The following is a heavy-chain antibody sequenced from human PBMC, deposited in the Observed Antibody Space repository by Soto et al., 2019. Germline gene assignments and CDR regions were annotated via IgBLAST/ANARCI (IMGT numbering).Heavy chain of an antibody. J-gene: IGHJ5*02. CDR3: ARAFSSSSAVDL. V-gene: IGHV4-31*03. CDR2: IYDSESA. CDR1: GESISSGGYY. Sequence: SETLSLTCTVSGESISSGGYYWSWIRHHPGKGLEWIGYIYDSESAYYNPSLKSRVTISMDTSKNQFAMQLSSVTAADTAVYFCARAFSSSSAVDLWGQGTQVTSPQ. D-gene: IGHD6-6*01.